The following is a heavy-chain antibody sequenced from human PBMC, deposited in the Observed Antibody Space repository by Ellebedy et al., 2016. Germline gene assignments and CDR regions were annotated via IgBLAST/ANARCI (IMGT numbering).Heavy chain of an antibody. CDR3: AKDITMVRGVIRTNFDY. CDR1: GFTFSSYA. D-gene: IGHD3-10*01. J-gene: IGHJ4*02. V-gene: IGHV3-23*01. CDR2: ISGSDGST. Sequence: GESLKISXAASGFTFSSYAMSWVRQAPGKGLEWVSAISGSDGSTYYADSVKGRFTISRDNSKNTLYLQMNSLRAEDTAVYYCAKDITMVRGVIRTNFDYWGQGTLVTVSS.